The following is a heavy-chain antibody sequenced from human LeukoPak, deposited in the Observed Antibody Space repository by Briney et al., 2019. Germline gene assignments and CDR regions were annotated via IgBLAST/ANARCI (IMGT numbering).Heavy chain of an antibody. CDR1: GASISTGGFY. D-gene: IGHD3-10*01. Sequence: SETLSLTCTVSGASISTGGFYWTWIRQPPEEGLEWIGYVYYTGSVDYNASLKSRLTISLDTSKNRFSLKLNSVTAADTAVYYCARDHSYYFGSQTSTLDVWGQGTAVTVSS. CDR3: ARDHSYYFGSQTSTLDV. J-gene: IGHJ6*02. V-gene: IGHV4-31*03. CDR2: VYYTGSV.